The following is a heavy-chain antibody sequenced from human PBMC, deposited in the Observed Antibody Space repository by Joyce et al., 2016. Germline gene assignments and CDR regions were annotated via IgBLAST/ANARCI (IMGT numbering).Heavy chain of an antibody. CDR2: IWHDGSGK. Sequence: QVQLVESGGGVVQPGRSMRLSCAASGFTFRKFGMHWVRQAPGKGLEWVAFIWHDGSGKYYGDSLKGRFTISRDNSKNTLDLQMNSLRVEDTAVYYCVRDQGWELPPDYWGQGTLVTVSS. CDR1: GFTFRKFG. D-gene: IGHD4-23*01. V-gene: IGHV3-33*01. CDR3: VRDQGWELPPDY. J-gene: IGHJ4*02.